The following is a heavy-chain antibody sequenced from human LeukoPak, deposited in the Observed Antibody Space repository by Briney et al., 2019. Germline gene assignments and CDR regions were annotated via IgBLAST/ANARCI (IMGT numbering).Heavy chain of an antibody. J-gene: IGHJ4*02. Sequence: PSETLSLTCAVYGGSFSGYYWSWVRQAPGKGLEWVSAISGSGGSTYYADSVKGRFTISRDNSKNTLYLQMNSLRAEDTAVYYCAKDFGGGYSSSWYTVYWGQGTLVTVSS. D-gene: IGHD6-13*01. CDR3: AKDFGGGYSSSWYTVY. CDR1: GGSFSGYY. V-gene: IGHV3-23*01. CDR2: ISGSGGST.